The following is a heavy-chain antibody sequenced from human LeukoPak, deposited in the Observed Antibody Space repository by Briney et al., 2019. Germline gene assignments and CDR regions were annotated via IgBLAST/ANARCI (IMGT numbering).Heavy chain of an antibody. J-gene: IGHJ3*02. CDR1: GFTFSSYS. CDR2: ISSSSSYI. CDR3: ARDRYYYDSSGDAFDI. V-gene: IGHV3-21*01. Sequence: GGSLRLSCAASGFTFSSYSMNWVRQAPGKGLEWVSSISSSSSYIYYADSVKGRFTISRDNAKNSLYLQMNSLRDEDTAVYYCARDRYYYDSSGDAFDIWGQGTMVTVSS. D-gene: IGHD3-22*01.